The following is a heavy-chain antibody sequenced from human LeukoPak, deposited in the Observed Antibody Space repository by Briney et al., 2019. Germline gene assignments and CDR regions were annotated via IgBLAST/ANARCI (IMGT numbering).Heavy chain of an antibody. CDR1: GYTFTGYY. CDR2: INPNSGGT. Sequence: GASVKVSCKASGYTFTGYYMHWVRQAPGQGLEWMGWINPNSGGTNYAQKFQGRVTMTRDTSISTAYMELSRLRPDDTAVYYCATPYYGSGSYYQPFDYWGQGTLVTVSS. J-gene: IGHJ4*02. V-gene: IGHV1-2*02. CDR3: ATPYYGSGSYYQPFDY. D-gene: IGHD3-10*01.